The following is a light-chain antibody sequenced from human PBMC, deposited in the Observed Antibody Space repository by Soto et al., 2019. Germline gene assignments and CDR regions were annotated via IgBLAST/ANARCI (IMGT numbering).Light chain of an antibody. V-gene: IGKV3-11*01. CDR1: QSVSSY. J-gene: IGKJ4*01. Sequence: EIVLTQSPATLSLSPGERATLSCGASQSVSSYLAWYQQKPGQAPRLLLYDAFNRATGIPARFSGSGSGTGFTLAISSLEPEDVAVYYCQQRCIWPLTGGGGTKVDIK. CDR2: DAF. CDR3: QQRCIWPLT.